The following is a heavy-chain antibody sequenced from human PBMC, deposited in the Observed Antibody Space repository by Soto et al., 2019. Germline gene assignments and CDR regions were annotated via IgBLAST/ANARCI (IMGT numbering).Heavy chain of an antibody. J-gene: IGHJ4*02. Sequence: ASVKVSCKASGYTLTSYGISWVRQAPGQGLEWMGWISAYNGNTNYAQKLQGRGTVTTDTSTSTAYMELRSLRSDDTAVYYCARVRPPSGSSPYLSDYWGQGTLVTVSS. CDR2: ISAYNGNT. D-gene: IGHD1-26*01. V-gene: IGHV1-18*04. CDR1: GYTLTSYG. CDR3: ARVRPPSGSSPYLSDY.